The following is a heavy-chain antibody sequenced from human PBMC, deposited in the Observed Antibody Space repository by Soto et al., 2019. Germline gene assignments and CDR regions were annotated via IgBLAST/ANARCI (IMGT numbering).Heavy chain of an antibody. CDR1: GFTFSSYA. V-gene: IGHV3-23*01. D-gene: IGHD3-22*01. J-gene: IGHJ4*02. Sequence: GGSLRLSCAASGFTFSSYAMSWVRQAPGKGLEWVSAISGSGGSTYYADSVKGRFTISRDNSKNTLYLQMNSLRAEDTAVYYCAKQGYYYDSSGYFDYWGQGTLVTVSS. CDR2: ISGSGGST. CDR3: AKQGYYYDSSGYFDY.